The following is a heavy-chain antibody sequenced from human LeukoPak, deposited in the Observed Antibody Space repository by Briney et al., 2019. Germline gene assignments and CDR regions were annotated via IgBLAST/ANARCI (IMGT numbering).Heavy chain of an antibody. V-gene: IGHV1-24*01. J-gene: IGHJ4*02. CDR3: ATSPLATQWLRCHY. CDR2: FDPEDGET. D-gene: IGHD5-12*01. CDR1: GYTFTGYY. Sequence: ASVKVSCKASGYTFTGYYMHWVRQAPGQGLEWMGGFDPEDGETIYAQKFQGRVTMTEDTSTDTAYMELSSLRSEDTAVYYCATSPLATQWLRCHYWGQGTLVTVSS.